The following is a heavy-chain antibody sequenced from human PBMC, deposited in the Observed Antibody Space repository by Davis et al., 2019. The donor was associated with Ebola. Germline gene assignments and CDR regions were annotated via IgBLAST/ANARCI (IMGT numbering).Heavy chain of an antibody. Sequence: GESLKISCAASGFSVSANYMIWVRQAPGKGLEWVSAISGSGGTTYYADSVKGRFTVSRDNAKNSLSLQMNSLRAEDTAVYYCAGGESGWDASDIWGRGTMVTVSS. V-gene: IGHV3-11*04. J-gene: IGHJ3*02. CDR3: AGGESGWDASDI. D-gene: IGHD6-19*01. CDR1: GFSVSANY. CDR2: ISGSGGTT.